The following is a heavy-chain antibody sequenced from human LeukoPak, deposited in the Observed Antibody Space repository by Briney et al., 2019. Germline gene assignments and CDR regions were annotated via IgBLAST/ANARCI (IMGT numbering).Heavy chain of an antibody. J-gene: IGHJ4*02. CDR3: ARVVNYDILTGYPSLMIDY. CDR1: GFTFSSYA. Sequence: GSLRLSCAASGFTFSSYAMHWVRQAPGKGLEWVAVISYDGSNKYYADSVKGRFTISRDNSKNTLYLQMNSLRAEDTAVYYCARVVNYDILTGYPSLMIDYWGQGTLVTVSS. D-gene: IGHD3-9*01. V-gene: IGHV3-30-3*01. CDR2: ISYDGSNK.